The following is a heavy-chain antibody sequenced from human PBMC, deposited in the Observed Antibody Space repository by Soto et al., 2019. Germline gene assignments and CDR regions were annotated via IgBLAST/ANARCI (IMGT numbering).Heavy chain of an antibody. V-gene: IGHV3-23*01. CDR1: GFTFSSYA. D-gene: IGHD2-2*01. Sequence: GGSLRLSCAASGFTFSSYAMSWVRQAPGKGLEWVSAISGSGGSTYYADSVKGRFTISRDNSKNTLYLQMNSLRAEDTAVYYCAKGYCSSTSCKKPTDYWGQGTLVTVSS. CDR2: ISGSGGST. J-gene: IGHJ4*02. CDR3: AKGYCSSTSCKKPTDY.